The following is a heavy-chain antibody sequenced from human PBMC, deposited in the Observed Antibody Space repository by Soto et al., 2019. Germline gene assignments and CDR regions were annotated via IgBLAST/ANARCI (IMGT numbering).Heavy chain of an antibody. CDR3: ARGASTAGPSDFDY. V-gene: IGHV4-34*01. CDR2: INHSGST. D-gene: IGHD4-4*01. Sequence: PSETLSLTCAVYGGSFSGYYWSWIRQPPGKGLEWIGEINHSGSTNYNPSLKSRVTISVDTSKNQFSLKLSSVTAADTAVYYCARGASTAGPSDFDYWGQGTLVTVSS. J-gene: IGHJ4*02. CDR1: GGSFSGYY.